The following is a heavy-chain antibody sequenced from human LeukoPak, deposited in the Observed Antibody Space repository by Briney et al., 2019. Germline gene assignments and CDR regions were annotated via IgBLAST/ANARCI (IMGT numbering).Heavy chain of an antibody. D-gene: IGHD4-11*01. V-gene: IGHV4-34*01. CDR1: GGSFSGYY. CDR2: INHSGST. J-gene: IGHJ4*02. Sequence: SETLSLTCAVYGGSFSGYYWSWIRQPPGKGLEWIGEINHSGSTNYNPSLKSRVTTSVDTSKNQFSLKLSSVTAADTAVYYCARTDDYRIDYWGQGTLVTVSS. CDR3: ARTDDYRIDY.